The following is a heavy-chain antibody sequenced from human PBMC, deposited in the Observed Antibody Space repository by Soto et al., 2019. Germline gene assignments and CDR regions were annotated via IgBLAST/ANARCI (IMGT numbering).Heavy chain of an antibody. D-gene: IGHD6-13*01. J-gene: IGHJ6*02. CDR1: GASISGFY. Sequence: SETLSLTCTVSGASISGFYWSWIRKSAGKGLEWIGRIYATGTTDYNPSLKSRLSISGDTSKNHFSLTLTSVTAADAAVYYCATIGVSGYMAVWGQGTTVTVS. CDR3: ATIGVSGYMAV. CDR2: IYATGTT. V-gene: IGHV4-4*07.